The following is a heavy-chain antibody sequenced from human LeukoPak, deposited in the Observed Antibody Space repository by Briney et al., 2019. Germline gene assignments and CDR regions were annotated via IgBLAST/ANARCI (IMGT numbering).Heavy chain of an antibody. Sequence: GGSLRLSCAASGLTVSSNYMSWVRQAPGKGLGWVSVIYSGGSTYYADPVKGRFTISRDNSKNTLYLQMNSLRAEDTAVYYCARDSSVSGYDSFDYWGQGTLVTVSS. V-gene: IGHV3-53*01. J-gene: IGHJ4*02. CDR2: IYSGGST. CDR3: ARDSSVSGYDSFDY. D-gene: IGHD5-12*01. CDR1: GLTVSSNY.